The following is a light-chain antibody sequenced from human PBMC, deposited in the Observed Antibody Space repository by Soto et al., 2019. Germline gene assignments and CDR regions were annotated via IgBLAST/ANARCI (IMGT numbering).Light chain of an antibody. CDR1: TGPVTSGLY. Sequence: QAVVSQEPSLTVSPGGTVTLTCGSSTGPVTSGLYPYWLQQKPGQAPRTLIYDTTNKHSWTPARFSGSLLGGKAALTLSGAQPEDEVDYYCLLSYRGAYSGTSVVFGGGTKLTVL. CDR3: LLSYRGAYSGTSVV. V-gene: IGLV7-46*01. J-gene: IGLJ2*01. CDR2: DTT.